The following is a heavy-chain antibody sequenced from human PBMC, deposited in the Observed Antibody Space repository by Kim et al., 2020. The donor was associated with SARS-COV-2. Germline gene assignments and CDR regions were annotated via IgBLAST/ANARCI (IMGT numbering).Heavy chain of an antibody. J-gene: IGHJ6*02. Sequence: SETLSLSCTVSGGPINSTSHYWGWIRQAPGKGLEWIATLYYTSRTFYNPSLKSRATISVDTSRNQFFLTLTSVTAADTAAYYCARRGVWGQGTTVTV. CDR1: GGPINSTSHY. CDR3: ARRGV. CDR2: LYYTSRT. V-gene: IGHV4-39*01.